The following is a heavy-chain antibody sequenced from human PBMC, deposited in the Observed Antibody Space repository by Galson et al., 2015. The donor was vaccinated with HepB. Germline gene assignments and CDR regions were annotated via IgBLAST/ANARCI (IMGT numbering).Heavy chain of an antibody. CDR3: ANSVPRTGDFDN. D-gene: IGHD5/OR15-5a*01. J-gene: IGHJ4*02. CDR2: MNPNSGDT. Sequence: SVKVSCKASGYTFTNYDINWVRQATGRGLEWMGWMNPNSGDTGYARKFQGRVTMTRDTSISTAYMELTSLTSEDTAVYYCANSVPRTGDFDNWGQGTQVTVSS. CDR1: GYTFTNYD. V-gene: IGHV1-8*01.